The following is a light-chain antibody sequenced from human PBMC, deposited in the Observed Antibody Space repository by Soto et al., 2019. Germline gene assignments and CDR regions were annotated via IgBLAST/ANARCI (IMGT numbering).Light chain of an antibody. CDR1: SGHSSYI. CDR2: LEGSGSY. Sequence: QLVLTQSSSASASLGSSVKLTCTLNSGHSSYIIAWHQQQPGKAPRYLMKLEGSGSYNKGSGVPDRFSGSSSGADRYLTISNLQFEDEADYYCETWDSNTKGVFGVWTKLTVL. V-gene: IGLV4-60*02. CDR3: ETWDSNTKGV. J-gene: IGLJ3*02.